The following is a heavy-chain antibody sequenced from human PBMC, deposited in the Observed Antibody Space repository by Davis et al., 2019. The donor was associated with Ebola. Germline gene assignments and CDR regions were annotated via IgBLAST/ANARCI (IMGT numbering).Heavy chain of an antibody. V-gene: IGHV4-30-2*01. J-gene: IGHJ4*02. CDR1: GGSISSGGYS. D-gene: IGHD3-10*01. CDR2: IYHSGST. Sequence: PSETLSLTCAVSGGSISSGGYSWSWIRQPPGKGLEWIGYIYHSGSTYYNPSLKSRVTISVDRSKNQFSLKLSSVTAADTAVYYCARDSMVRGITTWGQGTLVTVSS. CDR3: ARDSMVRGITT.